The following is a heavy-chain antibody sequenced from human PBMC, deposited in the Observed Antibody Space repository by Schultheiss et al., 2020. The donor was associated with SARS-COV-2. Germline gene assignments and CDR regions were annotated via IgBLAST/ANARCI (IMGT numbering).Heavy chain of an antibody. Sequence: SGPTLVKPTQTLPLTCTFSGFSLSTSGMCVSWIRQPPGKALEWLALIYWDDDKRYSPSLKSRLTITKDTSKNQVVLTMTNMDPVDTATYYCAHSQQWLDAFDIWGQGTMVTVSS. CDR1: GFSLSTSGMC. D-gene: IGHD6-19*01. J-gene: IGHJ3*02. CDR3: AHSQQWLDAFDI. V-gene: IGHV2-5*08. CDR2: IYWDDDK.